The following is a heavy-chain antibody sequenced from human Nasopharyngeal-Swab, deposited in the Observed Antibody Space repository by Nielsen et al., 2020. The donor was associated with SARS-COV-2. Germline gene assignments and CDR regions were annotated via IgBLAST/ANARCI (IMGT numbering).Heavy chain of an antibody. CDR3: ANSDFWSGYYKPHYYYYGMDV. J-gene: IGHJ6*02. D-gene: IGHD3-3*01. Sequence: VRQAPGKGLEWVAVISYDGSNKYYADSVKGRFTISRDNSKNTLYLQMNSLRAEDTAVYYCANSDFWSGYYKPHYYYYGMDVWGQGTTVTVS. V-gene: IGHV3-30*18. CDR2: ISYDGSNK.